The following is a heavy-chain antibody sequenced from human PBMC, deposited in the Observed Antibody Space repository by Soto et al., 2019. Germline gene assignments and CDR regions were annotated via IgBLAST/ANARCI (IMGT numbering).Heavy chain of an antibody. Sequence: GASVKVSCKASGYTFTTYYMHWVRQAPGQGLEWMGIINPSVGSTSYAQKFQGGVSMTRDTSTSTFYMDLNSLRSEDTAVYYRARSITTTRYYYGMDVWGQGTTVTVSS. CDR3: ARSITTTRYYYGMDV. D-gene: IGHD1-26*01. J-gene: IGHJ6*02. CDR1: GYTFTTYY. V-gene: IGHV1-46*01. CDR2: INPSVGST.